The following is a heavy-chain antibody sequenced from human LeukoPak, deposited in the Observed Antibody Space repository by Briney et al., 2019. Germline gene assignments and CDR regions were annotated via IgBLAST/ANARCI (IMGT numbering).Heavy chain of an antibody. CDR1: GFTFSSYE. CDR3: ARTSTYGGFDP. CDR2: IRSSATTI. V-gene: IGHV3-48*03. Sequence: PGGSLRLSCAAPGFTFSSYEVNWVRQAPGKGLEWVSYIRSSATTIYYADSVKGRFTISRDNAKNSLYLQMNSLRADDTAVYYCARTSTYGGFDPWGQGTLVTVSS. D-gene: IGHD3-10*01. J-gene: IGHJ5*02.